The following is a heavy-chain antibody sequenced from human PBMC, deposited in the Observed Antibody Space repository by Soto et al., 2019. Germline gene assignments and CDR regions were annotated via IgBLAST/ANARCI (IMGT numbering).Heavy chain of an antibody. CDR3: ATTPDLRTPGSDLRY. Sequence: QVQLVQSGPEVKKPGASVKDSCKPSGYTFINYGVNWVRQAPGQGLEWLGWISNFNGNINYAQKFKGRVNMTTDTATPSVYMHLTSLRSHDMAMYYCATTPDLRTPGSDLRYWGQGNLVTVTS. CDR1: GYTFINYG. J-gene: IGHJ4*02. V-gene: IGHV1-18*03. CDR2: ISNFNGNI. D-gene: IGHD2-15*01.